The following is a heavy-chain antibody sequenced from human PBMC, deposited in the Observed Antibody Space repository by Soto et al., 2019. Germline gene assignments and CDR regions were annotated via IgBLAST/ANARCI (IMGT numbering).Heavy chain of an antibody. V-gene: IGHV1-18*04. D-gene: IGHD3-22*01. CDR3: ARVGRGPYYDSSGYFDY. Sequence: QVQLVQSGAEVKKPGASVRVSCKASGYTFTSYGISWVRQAPGQGLEWMGWISAYNGNTNYAQKLQGRVTMTTDTSTSTAYMELRSLRSDDTAVYYCARVGRGPYYDSSGYFDYWGQGTLVTVSS. CDR1: GYTFTSYG. J-gene: IGHJ4*02. CDR2: ISAYNGNT.